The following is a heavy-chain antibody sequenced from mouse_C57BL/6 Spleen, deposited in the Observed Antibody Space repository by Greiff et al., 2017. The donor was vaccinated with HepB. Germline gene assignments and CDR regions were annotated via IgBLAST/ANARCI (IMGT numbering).Heavy chain of an antibody. CDR1: GFNIKDDY. CDR2: IDPENGDT. Sequence: EVQLQQSGAELVRPGASVKLSCTASGFNIKDDYMHWVKQRPEQGLEWIGWIDPENGDTEYASKFQGKATITADTSSNTAYLQLSSLTSEDTAVYCCTTRGYSNVWYFDVWGTGTTVTVSS. D-gene: IGHD2-5*01. CDR3: TTRGYSNVWYFDV. V-gene: IGHV14-4*01. J-gene: IGHJ1*03.